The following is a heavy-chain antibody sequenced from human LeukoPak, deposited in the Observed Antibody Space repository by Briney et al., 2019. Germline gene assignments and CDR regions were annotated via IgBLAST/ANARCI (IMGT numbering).Heavy chain of an antibody. CDR2: ISAYNGNT. D-gene: IGHD6-19*01. Sequence: ASVKVSCKASGYTFTSYGISWVRQAPGQGLEWMGWISAYNGNTNHAQKLQGRVTMTTDTSTSTAYMELRSLRSDDTAVYYCARDKSIAVAGSFDYWGQGTLVTVSS. CDR1: GYTFTSYG. CDR3: ARDKSIAVAGSFDY. V-gene: IGHV1-18*01. J-gene: IGHJ4*02.